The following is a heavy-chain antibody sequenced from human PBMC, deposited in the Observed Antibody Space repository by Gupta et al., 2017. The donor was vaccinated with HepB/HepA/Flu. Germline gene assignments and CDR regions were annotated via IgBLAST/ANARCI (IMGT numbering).Heavy chain of an antibody. CDR1: GFTLRRYA. V-gene: IGHV3-33*01. Sequence: QVQLEESGGGAVQPGRSLRLSWAASGFTLRRYAMHWVRQAPGKGLEWVAVIWDDGSNKYYGDSVKGRFTISRDNSKNTLDLQMNSLRAEDTAVYYCARDLGTGRNPFYYYGMDVWGRGTTVTVSS. J-gene: IGHJ6*02. D-gene: IGHD1-1*01. CDR2: IWDDGSNK. CDR3: ARDLGTGRNPFYYYGMDV.